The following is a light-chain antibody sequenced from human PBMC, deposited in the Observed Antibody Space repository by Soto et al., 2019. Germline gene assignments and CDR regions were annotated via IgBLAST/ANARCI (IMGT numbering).Light chain of an antibody. CDR3: SSYTSTSTRV. CDR2: EVS. Sequence: QSALTQPAFVSGSPGQSITISCTRTRSDVGGYNYVSWYQHPPGKAPKLMISEVSNRLSGVSNRFSGSKSGNTASLTISGLQAEDEADYYCSSYTSTSTRVFGTGTKLTVL. V-gene: IGLV2-14*01. J-gene: IGLJ1*01. CDR1: RSDVGGYNY.